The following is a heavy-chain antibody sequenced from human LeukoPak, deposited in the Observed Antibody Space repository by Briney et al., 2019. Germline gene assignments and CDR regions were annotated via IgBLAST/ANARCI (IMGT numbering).Heavy chain of an antibody. V-gene: IGHV1-2*04. Sequence: GASVKVSCKASGYTFTGYYMHWVRQAPGQGLEWMGWINPNSGGTNYAQKFQGWVTMTRDTSISTAYMELSRLRSDDTAVYYCARGGPYYDILTGYYEPVSGYYGMDVWGKGTTVTVSS. D-gene: IGHD3-9*01. CDR2: INPNSGGT. J-gene: IGHJ6*04. CDR1: GYTFTGYY. CDR3: ARGGPYYDILTGYYEPVSGYYGMDV.